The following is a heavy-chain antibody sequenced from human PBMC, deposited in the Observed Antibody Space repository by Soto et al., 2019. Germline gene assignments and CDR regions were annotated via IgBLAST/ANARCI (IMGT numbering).Heavy chain of an antibody. CDR3: ARKYSSSWYDY. CDR1: GGSISSYY. Sequence: PSETLSLTCTVSGGSISSYYWSWIRQPPGKGLEWIGYIYYSGSTNYNPSLKSRVTISVDTSKNPFSLKLSSVTAADTAVYYCARKYSSSWYDYWGQGTLVTVSS. CDR2: IYYSGST. D-gene: IGHD6-13*01. V-gene: IGHV4-59*01. J-gene: IGHJ4*02.